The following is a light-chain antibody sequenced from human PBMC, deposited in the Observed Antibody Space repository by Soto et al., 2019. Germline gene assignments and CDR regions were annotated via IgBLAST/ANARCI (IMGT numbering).Light chain of an antibody. Sequence: QSALTQPPSASGTPGQRVTISCSGTSSNIGSNYVYWYQQLPGTAPQLLIHSDNQRPSGVPDRFSGSKSGTSASLAISGLRSEDETDYYCSAWDDSLSGVVFGGGTKLTVL. CDR3: SAWDDSLSGVV. J-gene: IGLJ2*01. CDR2: SDN. V-gene: IGLV1-47*02. CDR1: SSNIGSNY.